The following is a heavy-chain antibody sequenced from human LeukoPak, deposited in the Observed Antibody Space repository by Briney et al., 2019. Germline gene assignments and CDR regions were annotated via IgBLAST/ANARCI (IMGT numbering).Heavy chain of an antibody. CDR1: GFTFSSYA. V-gene: IGHV3-23*01. J-gene: IGHJ3*02. Sequence: PGGSLRLSCAASGFTFSSYAMSWVRQAPGKGLEWVSAISGSGGSTYYADSVKGRFTISRDNSKNTLYLQMNSLRAEDTAVYYCAKEVDYDILTGYSTHAFDIWGQGTMVTVSS. D-gene: IGHD3-9*01. CDR3: AKEVDYDILTGYSTHAFDI. CDR2: ISGSGGST.